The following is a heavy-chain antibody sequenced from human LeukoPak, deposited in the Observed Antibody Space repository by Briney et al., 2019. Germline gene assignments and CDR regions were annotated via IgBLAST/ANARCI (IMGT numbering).Heavy chain of an antibody. V-gene: IGHV4-34*01. CDR3: ARAYSSGWGYYYYYYGMDV. J-gene: IGHJ6*02. CDR1: GGSFSGYY. D-gene: IGHD6-19*01. Sequence: PSETLSLTCAVYGGSFSGYYWSWIRQPPGKGLEWIGEINHSGSTNYNPSLKSRVTISVDTSKIQFSLKLSSVTAADTAVYYCARAYSSGWGYYYYYYGMDVWGQGTTVTVSS. CDR2: INHSGST.